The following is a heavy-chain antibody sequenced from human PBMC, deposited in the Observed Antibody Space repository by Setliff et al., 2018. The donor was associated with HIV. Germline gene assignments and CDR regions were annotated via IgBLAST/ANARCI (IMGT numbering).Heavy chain of an antibody. CDR2: ISGSGGTV. J-gene: IGHJ4*02. CDR3: ARGGNNWNDFDH. CDR1: GFPFESYE. Sequence: PGGSLRLSCVASGFPFESYEMNWVRQTPGKGLEWISYISGSGGTVHYADAVKGRFTISRDNAENVLYLQIHSLRAEDTAVYYCARGGNNWNDFDHWGQGTLVTVSS. V-gene: IGHV3-48*03. D-gene: IGHD1-20*01.